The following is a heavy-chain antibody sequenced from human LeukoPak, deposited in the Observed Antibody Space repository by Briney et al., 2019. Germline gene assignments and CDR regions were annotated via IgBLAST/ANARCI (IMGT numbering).Heavy chain of an antibody. J-gene: IGHJ4*02. CDR3: AKDLGYKTYYYDSSGYQPAFDY. Sequence: GASLSLSCAASGFTFSSYAMSWVRQAPGKGLEWVSAISGSGGSTYYADSVKGRFTISRDNSKNTLYLQMNSLRAEDTAVYYCAKDLGYKTYYYDSSGYQPAFDYWGQGTLVTVSS. V-gene: IGHV3-23*01. CDR1: GFTFSSYA. D-gene: IGHD3-22*01. CDR2: ISGSGGST.